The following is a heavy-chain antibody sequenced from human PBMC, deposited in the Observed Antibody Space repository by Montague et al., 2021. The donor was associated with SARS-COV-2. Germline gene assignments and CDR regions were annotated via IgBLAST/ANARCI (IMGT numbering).Heavy chain of an antibody. D-gene: IGHD3-22*01. CDR3: ARDMSSGDGMDV. CDR2: MYDRGST. Sequence: SEILSLTCTVSGVAINKFHWSWIRQPAGKGLEWIGRMYDRGSTDYSPSLKSRVTMSVDTSKNRLSLRLKSVTAADTAVYYCARDMSSGDGMDVWGQGATVTVS. V-gene: IGHV4-4*07. CDR1: GVAINKFH. J-gene: IGHJ6*02.